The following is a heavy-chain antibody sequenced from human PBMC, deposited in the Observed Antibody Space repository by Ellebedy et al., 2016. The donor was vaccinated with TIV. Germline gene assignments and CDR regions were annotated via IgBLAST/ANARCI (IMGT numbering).Heavy chain of an antibody. CDR3: ASGGGSGSYPGLFDY. D-gene: IGHD1-26*01. V-gene: IGHV1-58*01. J-gene: IGHJ4*02. CDR2: IVVGSGNT. CDR1: GFTFTSSA. Sequence: SVKVSXXASGFTFTSSAVQWVRQARGQRLEWIGWIVVGSGNTNYAQKFQERVTITRDMSTSTAYMELSSLRSEDTAVYYCASGGGSGSYPGLFDYWGQGTLVTVSS.